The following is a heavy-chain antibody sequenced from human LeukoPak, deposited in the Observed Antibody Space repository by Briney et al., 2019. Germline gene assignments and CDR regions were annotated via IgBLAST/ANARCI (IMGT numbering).Heavy chain of an antibody. CDR3: ASRSAVTVSGFDY. V-gene: IGHV4-59*08. CDR1: GXSINNYY. CDR2: IHFSGSS. D-gene: IGHD3-10*01. J-gene: IGHJ4*02. Sequence: SETLSLTCTVSGXSINNYYWNWIRQPPGKGLEWIGYIHFSGSSRYNPSLKSRVTMSLDTSKNELSLNLSSATAADTAVYYCASRSAVTVSGFDYWGQGTLVTVSS.